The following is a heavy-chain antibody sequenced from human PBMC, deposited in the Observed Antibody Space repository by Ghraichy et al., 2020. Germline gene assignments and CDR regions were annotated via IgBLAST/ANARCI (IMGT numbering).Heavy chain of an antibody. J-gene: IGHJ4*02. Sequence: GGSLRLSCAASGFTFNTYAMHWVRQAPGKGLEWVSGVLAGGGGTYYADSVKGRFSISRDNSQNTLYLQLNSLRAEDTAVYYCAKGGYSSGWRLQSFDYWGQGTLITVSS. CDR1: GFTFNTYA. CDR3: AKGGYSSGWRLQSFDY. CDR2: VLAGGGGT. D-gene: IGHD6-19*01. V-gene: IGHV3-23*01.